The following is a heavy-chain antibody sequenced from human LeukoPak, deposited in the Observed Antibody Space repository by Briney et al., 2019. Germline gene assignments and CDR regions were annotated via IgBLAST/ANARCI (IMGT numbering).Heavy chain of an antibody. D-gene: IGHD5-12*01. CDR3: ARADFGSGYDYFDY. V-gene: IGHV3-53*01. CDR1: GFTVSSNY. J-gene: IGHJ4*02. CDR2: IYSGGST. Sequence: GGSLRLSCAASGFTVSSNYMSWVRQAPGKGLEWVSVIYSGGSTYYADSVKGRFTISRDNSKNTLYLQMNSLRAEDTAVYYCARADFGSGYDYFDYWGQGTLVTVSS.